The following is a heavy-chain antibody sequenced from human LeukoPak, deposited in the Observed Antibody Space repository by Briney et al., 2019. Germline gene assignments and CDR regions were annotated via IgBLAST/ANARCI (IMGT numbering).Heavy chain of an antibody. J-gene: IGHJ4*02. D-gene: IGHD2-2*01. CDR1: GFIFTNYF. CDR3: ASDREWRTRHYYLYYFEY. V-gene: IGHV3-7*01. CDR2: INHSGSGK. Sequence: GGSLRLSCAASGFIFTNYFMSWVRQAPGKGLEWVASINHSGSGKYYADSVRGRFTISRDNTKNSLYLQMSSLRAEDTAVYYCASDREWRTRHYYLYYFEYWGQGTLVTVSS.